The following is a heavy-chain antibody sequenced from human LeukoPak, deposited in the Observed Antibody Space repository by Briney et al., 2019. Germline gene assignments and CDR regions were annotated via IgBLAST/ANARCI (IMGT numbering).Heavy chain of an antibody. J-gene: IGHJ3*02. CDR3: ARDGLWLDAFDI. V-gene: IGHV3-21*01. D-gene: IGHD3/OR15-3a*01. CDR1: GFTFSSYS. Sequence: GGSLRLSCAASGFTFSSYSMNWVRQAPGKGLEWVSSISSSSSYIYYADSVKGRFTISRDNAKSSLYLQMNSLRAEDTAVYYCARDGLWLDAFDIWGQGTMVTVSS. CDR2: ISSSSSYI.